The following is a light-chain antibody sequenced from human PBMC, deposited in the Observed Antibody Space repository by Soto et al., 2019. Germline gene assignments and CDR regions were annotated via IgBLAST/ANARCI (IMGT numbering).Light chain of an antibody. Sequence: IQMTQSPSTVSASVGDRVTITCRASQSNSSSLAWYQQKPGKAPKVLIYDASSLDSGVPSRFSGSGYGTEFTLTVSSLQPGDFATYSCQQYESYPYSFGQGTKLEIK. CDR2: DAS. CDR1: QSNSSS. V-gene: IGKV1-5*01. CDR3: QQYESYPYS. J-gene: IGKJ2*01.